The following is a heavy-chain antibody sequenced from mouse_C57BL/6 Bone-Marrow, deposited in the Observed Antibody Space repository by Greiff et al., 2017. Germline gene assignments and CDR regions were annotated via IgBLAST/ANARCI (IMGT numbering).Heavy chain of an antibody. J-gene: IGHJ1*03. Sequence: VKLMESGAELARPGASVKLSCKASGYTFTSYGISWVKQRTGQGLEWIGEIYPRSGNTYYNEKFKGKATLTADKSSSTAYMELRSLTSEDSAVYFCASTVVASDWYFDVWGTGTTVTVSS. CDR3: ASTVVASDWYFDV. CDR2: IYPRSGNT. CDR1: GYTFTSYG. D-gene: IGHD1-1*01. V-gene: IGHV1-81*01.